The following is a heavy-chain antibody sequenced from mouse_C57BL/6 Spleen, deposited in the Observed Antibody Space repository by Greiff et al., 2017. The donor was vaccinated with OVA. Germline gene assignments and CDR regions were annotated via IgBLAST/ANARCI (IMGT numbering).Heavy chain of an antibody. D-gene: IGHD1-1*01. Sequence: VQLQQSGAELARPGASVKLSCKASGYTFTSYGISWVKQRTGQGLEWIGEIYPRSGNTYYNEKFKGKATLTADKSSSTAYMELRSLTSEDSAVYFCARSGFITTVVEYFDVWGTGTTVTVSS. CDR1: GYTFTSYG. J-gene: IGHJ1*03. V-gene: IGHV1-81*01. CDR2: IYPRSGNT. CDR3: ARSGFITTVVEYFDV.